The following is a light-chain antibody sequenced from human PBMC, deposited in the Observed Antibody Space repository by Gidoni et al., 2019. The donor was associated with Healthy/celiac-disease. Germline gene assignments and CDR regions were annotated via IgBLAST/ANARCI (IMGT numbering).Light chain of an antibody. CDR3: QQYNNWPPHT. Sequence: EIVMTQSPATLSVSPGERATLSCRARPSVSSHLPWYQQKPGQAPRLIISGASTRATGIPARLSGSGSGTEFTLTISSLQSEDFAVYYCQQYNNWPPHTFXGXTKVEIK. CDR2: GAS. J-gene: IGKJ4*01. CDR1: PSVSSH. V-gene: IGKV3-15*01.